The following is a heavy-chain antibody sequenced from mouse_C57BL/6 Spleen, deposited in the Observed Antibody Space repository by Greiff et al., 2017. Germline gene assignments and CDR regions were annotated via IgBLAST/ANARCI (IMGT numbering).Heavy chain of an antibody. D-gene: IGHD1-1*01. CDR2: INYDGSST. J-gene: IGHJ4*01. CDR3: ARDNGRYYAMDY. Sequence: EVQLVESEGGLVQPGSSMKLSCTASGFTFSDYYMAWVRQVPEKGLEWVANINYDGSSTYYLDSLKSRFIISRDNAKNILYLQMSSLKSEDTATYYCARDNGRYYAMDYWGQGTSVTVSS. CDR1: GFTFSDYY. V-gene: IGHV5-16*01.